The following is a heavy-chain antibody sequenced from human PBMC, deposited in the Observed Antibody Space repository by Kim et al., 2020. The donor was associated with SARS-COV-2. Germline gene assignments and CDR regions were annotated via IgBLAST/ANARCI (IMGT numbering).Heavy chain of an antibody. J-gene: IGHJ5*02. Sequence: YYADSVKGRFTISRDNAKNSLYLQMNSLRAEDTAVYYCASGELGPNWFDPWGQGTLVTVSS. V-gene: IGHV3-21*01. CDR3: ASGELGPNWFDP. D-gene: IGHD6-13*01.